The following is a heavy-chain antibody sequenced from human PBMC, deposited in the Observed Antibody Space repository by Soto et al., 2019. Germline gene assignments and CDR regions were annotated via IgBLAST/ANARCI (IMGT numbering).Heavy chain of an antibody. D-gene: IGHD4-17*01. CDR1: GFSLSTSRVG. CDR3: AHYRILGYYIYYFDS. Sequence: QITLKESGPTLVKPTQTLTLTCTFSGFSLSTSRVGVGWIRQPPGKALEWLALIYWDDDKRYSPSLKTRLTITNDTTKHQVVLTMTNMDPVDTATYYCAHYRILGYYIYYFDSWGQGTLVTVSS. CDR2: IYWDDDK. V-gene: IGHV2-5*02. J-gene: IGHJ4*02.